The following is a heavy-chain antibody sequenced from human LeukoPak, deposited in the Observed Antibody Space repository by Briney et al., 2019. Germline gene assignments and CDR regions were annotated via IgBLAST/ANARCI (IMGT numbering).Heavy chain of an antibody. J-gene: IGHJ6*02. D-gene: IGHD1-1*01. CDR1: GFTFSSYA. V-gene: IGHV3-30*04. CDR2: ISYDGSNK. Sequence: GGSLRLSCAASGFTFSSYAMHWVRQAPGKGLEWVAVISYDGSNKYYADSVKGRFTISRDNSKNTLYLQMNSLRAEDTAVYYCVRGPGYNWNDDRIHYYYGMDVWGQGTTVTVSS. CDR3: VRGPGYNWNDDRIHYYYGMDV.